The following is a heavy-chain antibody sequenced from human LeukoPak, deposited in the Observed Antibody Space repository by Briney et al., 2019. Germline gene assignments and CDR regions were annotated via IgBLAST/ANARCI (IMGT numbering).Heavy chain of an antibody. V-gene: IGHV4-34*01. D-gene: IGHD3-10*01. J-gene: IGHJ4*02. CDR2: INHSGST. CDR1: GGSFSGYY. Sequence: SETLSLTCAVYGGSFSGYYWSWIRQPPGKGLEWIGEINHSGSTNYNPSLKSRVTISVDTSKNQFSLKLSSVTAADTAVYYCARGCRPYGSGSRARRYYFDYWGQGTLVTVFS. CDR3: ARGCRPYGSGSRARRYYFDY.